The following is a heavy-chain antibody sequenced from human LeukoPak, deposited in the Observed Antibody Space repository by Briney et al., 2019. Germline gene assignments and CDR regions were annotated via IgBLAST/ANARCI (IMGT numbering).Heavy chain of an antibody. J-gene: IGHJ4*02. CDR1: GGSISSYY. CDR3: ARVSRNPGGTYYFDY. CDR2: IYYSGST. Sequence: PSETPSLTCTVSGGSISSYYWSWIRQPPGKGLEWIGYIYYSGSTNYNPSLKSRVTISVDTSKNQFSLKLSSVTAADTAVYYCARVSRNPGGTYYFDYWGQGTLVTVSS. D-gene: IGHD5/OR15-5a*01. V-gene: IGHV4-59*08.